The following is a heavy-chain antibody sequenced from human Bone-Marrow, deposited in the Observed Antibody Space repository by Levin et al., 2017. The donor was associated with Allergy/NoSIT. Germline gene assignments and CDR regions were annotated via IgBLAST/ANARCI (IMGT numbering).Heavy chain of an antibody. CDR1: GGTFSSYT. Sequence: PVASVKVSCKASGGTFSSYTISWVRQAPGQGLEWVGGIIPLFGTTNYAKTFQGRVTITADESTSTAYMELSSLRSEDTAVYYCARADSSSWEYFQYWGQGTLVTVSS. CDR3: ARADSSSWEYFQY. D-gene: IGHD6-13*01. J-gene: IGHJ1*01. V-gene: IGHV1-69*13. CDR2: IIPLFGTT.